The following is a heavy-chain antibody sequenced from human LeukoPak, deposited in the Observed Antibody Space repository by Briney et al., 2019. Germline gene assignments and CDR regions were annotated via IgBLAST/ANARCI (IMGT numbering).Heavy chain of an antibody. CDR1: GFTFSSYG. CDR3: ARGGRDNQLPMGY. D-gene: IGHD2-2*01. Sequence: PGRSLRLSCAASGFTFSSYGMHWVRQAPGKGLEWVAVISYDGSNKYYADSVKGRFTIPRENAKNSLYLQMNSLRAEDTAVYYCARGGRDNQLPMGYWGQGTLVTVSS. J-gene: IGHJ4*02. V-gene: IGHV3-30*03. CDR2: ISYDGSNK.